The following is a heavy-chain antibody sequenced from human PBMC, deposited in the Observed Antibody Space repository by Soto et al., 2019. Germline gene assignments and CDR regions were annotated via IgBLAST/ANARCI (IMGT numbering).Heavy chain of an antibody. CDR3: ARGLVLGYCSSTSCYTFDY. CDR2: IIPIFGTA. D-gene: IGHD2-2*01. CDR1: GGTFSSYA. V-gene: IGHV1-69*01. Sequence: VKVSCKASGGTFSSYAISWVRQAPGQGLEWMGGIIPIFGTANYAQKLQGRVTITADESTSTAYMELSSLRSEDTAVYYCARGLVLGYCSSTSCYTFDYWGQGTLVTVSS. J-gene: IGHJ4*02.